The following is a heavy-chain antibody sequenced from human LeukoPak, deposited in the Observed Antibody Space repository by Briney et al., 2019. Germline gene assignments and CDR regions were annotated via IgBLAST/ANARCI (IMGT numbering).Heavy chain of an antibody. Sequence: GGSLRLSCVASGFTFSSYSMNWVRQAPGKGLEWVSYITSSSSAIYYADSVKGRVTVSRGNAKNSLYLQFSSLRAEDTAVYYCARNYDYVWGSYRLSAFDIWGQGTMVTVSS. D-gene: IGHD3-16*02. CDR2: ITSSSSAI. V-gene: IGHV3-48*01. CDR1: GFTFSSYS. CDR3: ARNYDYVWGSYRLSAFDI. J-gene: IGHJ3*02.